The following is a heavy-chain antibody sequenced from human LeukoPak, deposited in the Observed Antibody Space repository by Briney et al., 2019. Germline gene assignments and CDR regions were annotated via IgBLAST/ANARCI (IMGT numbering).Heavy chain of an antibody. J-gene: IGHJ4*02. CDR1: GFTFSSYG. V-gene: IGHV3-30*18. CDR2: ISYDGSNK. CDR3: AKAESYYDSSGYYRLDY. D-gene: IGHD3-22*01. Sequence: GRSLSLSCAASGFTFSSYGMHWVRQAPGKGLEWVAVISYDGSNKYYADSVKGRFTISRDNSKNTLYLQMNSLRAEDTAVYYCAKAESYYDSSGYYRLDYWGQGTLVTVSS.